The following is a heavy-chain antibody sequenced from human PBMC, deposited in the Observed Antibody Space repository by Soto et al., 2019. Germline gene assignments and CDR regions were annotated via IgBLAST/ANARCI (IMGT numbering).Heavy chain of an antibody. CDR2: IDPSDSYT. V-gene: IGHV5-10-1*01. CDR1: GYSFTSYW. Sequence: PGESLKISCKGSGYSFTSYWISWVRQMPGKGLEWMGRIDPSDSYTNYSPSFQGHVTISADKSISTAYLQWSSLKASDTAMYYCARLSDFWSGYRQNPYYYGMDVWGQGTTVTVS. D-gene: IGHD3-3*01. J-gene: IGHJ6*02. CDR3: ARLSDFWSGYRQNPYYYGMDV.